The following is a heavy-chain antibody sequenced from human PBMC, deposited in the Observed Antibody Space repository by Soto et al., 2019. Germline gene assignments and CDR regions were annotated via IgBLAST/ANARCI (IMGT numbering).Heavy chain of an antibody. CDR3: TTQRPYYYGLGSYFYFDY. J-gene: IGHJ4*02. CDR2: IKSKTDGGTT. CDR1: GFTFSNAW. V-gene: IGHV3-15*07. Sequence: GGSLRLSCAASGFTFSNAWMNWVRQAPGKGLEWVGRIKSKTDGGTTDYAAPVKGRFTISRDDSKNTLYLQMNSLKTEDTAVYYCTTQRPYYYGLGSYFYFDYWGQGTLVTVSS. D-gene: IGHD3-10*01.